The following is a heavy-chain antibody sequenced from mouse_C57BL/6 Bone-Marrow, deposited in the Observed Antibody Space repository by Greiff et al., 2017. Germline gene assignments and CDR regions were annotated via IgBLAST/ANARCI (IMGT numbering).Heavy chain of an antibody. J-gene: IGHJ1*03. D-gene: IGHD1-1*01. CDR3: ARRTVVGTRGLYWYFGV. V-gene: IGHV2-2*01. CDR2: IWSGGST. Sequence: VKLMESGPGLVQPSQSLSITCTVSGFSLTSYGVHWVRQSPGKGLEWLGVIWSGGSTDYNAAFISRLTISKDNSKSQVFFKRNSLQADDTAIYDCARRTVVGTRGLYWYFGVWGTGTTVTVS. CDR1: GFSLTSYG.